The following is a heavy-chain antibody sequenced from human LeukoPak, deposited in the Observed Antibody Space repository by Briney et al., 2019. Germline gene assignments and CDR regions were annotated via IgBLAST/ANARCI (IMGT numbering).Heavy chain of an antibody. CDR1: GFTFSSYG. J-gene: IGHJ4*02. V-gene: IGHV3-30*18. D-gene: IGHD6-13*01. CDR2: ISYDGSNK. Sequence: GGSLRLSCAASGFTFSSYGMHWVRQAPGKGLERVAVISYDGSNKFYADSVKGRFTISRDNSKSTLYLQMNSLRAEDTAVYYCAKELSAGTGGGWEDYFDYWGQGTLVTVSA. CDR3: AKELSAGTGGGWEDYFDY.